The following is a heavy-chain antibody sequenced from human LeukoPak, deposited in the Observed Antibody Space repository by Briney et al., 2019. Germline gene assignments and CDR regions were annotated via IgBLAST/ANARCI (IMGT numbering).Heavy chain of an antibody. CDR2: IYYSGST. J-gene: IGHJ6*03. CDR1: GGSFSGYY. CDR3: ARGGHYYYYMDV. D-gene: IGHD3-16*01. Sequence: SETLSLTCAVYGGSFSGYYWSWIRQPPGKGLEWIGYIYYSGSTNYNPSLKSRVTISVDTSKNQFSLKLSSVTAADTAVYYCARGGHYYYYMDVWGKGTTVTVSS. V-gene: IGHV4-59*01.